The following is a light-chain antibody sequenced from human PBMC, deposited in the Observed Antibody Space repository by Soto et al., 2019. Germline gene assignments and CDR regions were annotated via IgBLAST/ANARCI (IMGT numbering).Light chain of an antibody. CDR2: GAS. CDR1: QSVSSN. V-gene: IGKV3-15*01. J-gene: IGKJ2*01. CDR3: QQYNNWYT. Sequence: EIVMTQSPATLSVSPGERATLSCRASQSVSSNLAWYQQKPGQAPRLLIHGASSRATGISARFSGSGSGTEFTLTIRSLQSEDFAVYYCQQYNNWYTFGQGTKLEIK.